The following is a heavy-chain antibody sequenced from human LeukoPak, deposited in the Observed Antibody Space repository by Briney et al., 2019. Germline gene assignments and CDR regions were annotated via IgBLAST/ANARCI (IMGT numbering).Heavy chain of an antibody. V-gene: IGHV3-9*01. D-gene: IGHD4-17*01. Sequence: GGSLRLSCAASGFTFDDYAMHWVRQAPGKGLEWVSGISWNSGSIGYADSVKGRFTISRDNAKNSLHLQMNSLRAEDTALYYCAKAILDMTTVTSFDYWGQGTLVTVSS. CDR3: AKAILDMTTVTSFDY. CDR1: GFTFDDYA. CDR2: ISWNSGSI. J-gene: IGHJ4*02.